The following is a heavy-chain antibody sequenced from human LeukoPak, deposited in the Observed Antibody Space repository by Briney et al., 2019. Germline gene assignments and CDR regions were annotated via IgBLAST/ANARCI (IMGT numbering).Heavy chain of an antibody. CDR2: IYYSGST. CDR1: GGSISTHY. CDR3: ARPLGSKNAFDI. D-gene: IGHD1-1*01. V-gene: IGHV4-59*08. J-gene: IGHJ3*02. Sequence: SETLSLTCTVSGGSISTHYWTWIWQSPGKGLEWIGNIYYSGSTNYNPSLKSRVSISVDTSKNQFSLKLNSVTAADTAVYYCARPLGSKNAFDIWGQGTMVTVSS.